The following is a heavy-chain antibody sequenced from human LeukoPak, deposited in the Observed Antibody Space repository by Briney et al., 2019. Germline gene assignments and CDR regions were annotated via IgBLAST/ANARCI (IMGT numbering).Heavy chain of an antibody. J-gene: IGHJ4*02. CDR1: GFTVSSNY. CDR2: IYSGGST. D-gene: IGHD3-22*01. Sequence: GGSLRLSCAASGFTVSSNYMSWVRQAPGKGLEWVSAIYSGGSTYYADSVKGRFTISRDNSKNTLYLQMNSLRAEDTAVYYCARDGFYYDSSGPFDYWGQGTLVTVSS. CDR3: ARDGFYYDSSGPFDY. V-gene: IGHV3-53*01.